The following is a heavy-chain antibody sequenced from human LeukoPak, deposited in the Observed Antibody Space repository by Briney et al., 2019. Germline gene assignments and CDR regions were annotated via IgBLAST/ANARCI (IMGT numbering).Heavy chain of an antibody. CDR1: GFTFDDYA. CDR3: AKDESYYYYYMDV. CDR2: ISWNSGSI. Sequence: GGSLRLSCAASGFTFDDYAMHWVRQAPGKGLEWVSGISWNSGSIGYADSVKGRFTISRDNAKNSLYLQMNSLRAEDMALYYCAKDESYYYYYMDVWGKGTTVTVSS. V-gene: IGHV3-9*03. J-gene: IGHJ6*03.